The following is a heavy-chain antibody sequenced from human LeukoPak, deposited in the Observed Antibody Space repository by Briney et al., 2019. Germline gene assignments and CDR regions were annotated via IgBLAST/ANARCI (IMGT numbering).Heavy chain of an antibody. D-gene: IGHD2-2*01. CDR1: GYTFTTYG. CDR3: ALIPYCTTATCYYFDF. J-gene: IGHJ4*02. V-gene: IGHV1-18*01. CDR2: ISTYNGDT. Sequence: ASAKVSCKASGYTFTTYGISWVRRAPGRGLEWMGWISTYNGDTNYAQKFQGRVTMTADTSTSTTYMELRSLRSDDTAVYYCALIPYCTTATCYYFDFWGQGTLVTVSS.